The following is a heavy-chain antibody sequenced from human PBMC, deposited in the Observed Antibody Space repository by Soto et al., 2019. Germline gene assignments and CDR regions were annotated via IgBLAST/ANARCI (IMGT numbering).Heavy chain of an antibody. Sequence: QVQLVESGGGVVQPGRSLRLSCAASGFIFSNYVMYWVRQAPGKGLEWVAFMSYDGTTKYSADSVKGRFTISRDNSKNTLYLQMNSLRPEDTAVYYCAREVLGSRYFDYWGQGTLVTVSS. CDR2: MSYDGTTK. J-gene: IGHJ4*02. D-gene: IGHD3-10*01. V-gene: IGHV3-30-3*01. CDR3: AREVLGSRYFDY. CDR1: GFIFSNYV.